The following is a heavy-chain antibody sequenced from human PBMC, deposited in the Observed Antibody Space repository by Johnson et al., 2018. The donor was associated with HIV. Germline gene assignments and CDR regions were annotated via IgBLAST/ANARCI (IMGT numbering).Heavy chain of an antibody. CDR1: GFTFSDYY. J-gene: IGHJ3*01. D-gene: IGHD1-26*01. Sequence: VESGGGLVKPGGSLRLSCAASGFTFSDYYMSWIRQAPGKGLEWVSVISWNSGSLGYAYSVLGRFTVSRDNARNSLYLQMDSLKPEDTALYYCAKDTGTGSYYKYGAFDFWGPGTLVTVSS. V-gene: IGHV3-9*01. CDR3: AKDTGTGSYYKYGAFDF. CDR2: ISWNSGSL.